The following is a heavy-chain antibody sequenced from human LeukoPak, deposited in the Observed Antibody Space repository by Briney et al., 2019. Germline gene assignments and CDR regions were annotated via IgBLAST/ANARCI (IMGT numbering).Heavy chain of an antibody. CDR3: ARARRDGYNLFGY. D-gene: IGHD5-24*01. CDR1: GYTFTSYD. CDR2: MNPNSGNT. Sequence: GASVKASCRASGYTFTSYDINWVRQATGQGLEWMGWMNPNSGNTGYAQKFQGRVTITRNTSISTAYMELSSLRSEDTAVYYCARARRDGYNLFGYWGQGTLVTVSS. V-gene: IGHV1-8*03. J-gene: IGHJ4*02.